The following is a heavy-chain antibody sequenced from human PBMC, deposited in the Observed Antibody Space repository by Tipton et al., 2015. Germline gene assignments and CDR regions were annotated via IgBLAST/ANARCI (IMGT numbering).Heavy chain of an antibody. CDR2: MYYGGTT. D-gene: IGHD6-19*01. J-gene: IGHJ4*02. Sequence: TLSLTCDVSGVSISSRNWWSWVRQPPGKGLEWIGEMYYGGTTNYNPSLKSRVTMSLNKAKNQFSLRLISVTAADTAVYYCARQQSGPWLARQFFDYWGQGILVTVSS. V-gene: IGHV4-4*02. CDR3: ARQQSGPWLARQFFDY. CDR1: GVSISSRNW.